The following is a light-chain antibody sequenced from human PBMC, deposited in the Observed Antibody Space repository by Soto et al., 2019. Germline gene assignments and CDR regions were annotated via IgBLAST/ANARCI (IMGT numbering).Light chain of an antibody. CDR3: GTLATSNSGKIE. CDR1: QCDDGGYNY. J-gene: IGLJ1*01. CDR2: DVS. Sequence: QAVLTQPDPVSGSSSQSTNVSRRGNQCDDGGYNYVSWYQQHPGTAPKFMIYDVSNRPPGVSNRFSGSKSGNTASLTIYGLQAYDGAEKYCGTLATSNSGKIEFGTEAKVTAL. V-gene: IGLV2-14*01.